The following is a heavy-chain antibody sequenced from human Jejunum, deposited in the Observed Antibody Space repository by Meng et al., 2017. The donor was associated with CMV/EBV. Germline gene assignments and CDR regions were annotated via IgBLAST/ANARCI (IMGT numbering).Heavy chain of an antibody. CDR2: INKDGRST. CDR3: TRGGTNGYNYALPY. CDR1: VFTCSSNV. D-gene: IGHD5-24*01. V-gene: IGHV3-74*01. J-gene: IGHJ4*02. Sequence: SVFTCSSNVMCCGRPAPGKVLGFVLLINKDGRSTNYADTVKRTITIARDNAENMVLMQMSSLTSDDTAVYDCTRGGTNGYNYALPYWGQGALVTVSS.